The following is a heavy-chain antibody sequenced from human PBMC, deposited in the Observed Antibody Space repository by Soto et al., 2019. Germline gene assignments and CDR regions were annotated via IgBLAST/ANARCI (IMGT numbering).Heavy chain of an antibody. CDR2: IGGTGGRT. V-gene: IGHV3-23*01. J-gene: IGHJ5*02. CDR3: AKGSNYDVLAGFTSGRGFDP. Sequence: EARLLESGGGLVQPGGSLTLSCAASGLTFSNYAMSWVRQAPGKGLQWVSAIGGTGGRTYYADSAKGRFTISRENNKNMLFLQMNSLRVDDTATYYCAKGSNYDVLAGFTSGRGFDPWGQGTLVTVSS. CDR1: GLTFSNYA. D-gene: IGHD3-9*01.